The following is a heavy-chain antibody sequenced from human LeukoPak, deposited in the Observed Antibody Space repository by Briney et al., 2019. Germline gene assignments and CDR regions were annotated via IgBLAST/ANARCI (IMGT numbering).Heavy chain of an antibody. J-gene: IGHJ4*02. CDR3: ARGNSRMVRGVTNFDY. CDR1: GFTFSSYS. V-gene: IGHV3-21*01. D-gene: IGHD3-10*01. CDR2: ISSSSSYI. Sequence: TPGGSLRLSCAASGFTFSSYSMNWVRQAPGKGLEWVSSISSSSSYIYYADSVKGRFTISRDNAKNSLYLQMNSLRAEDTAVYYCARGNSRMVRGVTNFDYWGQGTLVTVSS.